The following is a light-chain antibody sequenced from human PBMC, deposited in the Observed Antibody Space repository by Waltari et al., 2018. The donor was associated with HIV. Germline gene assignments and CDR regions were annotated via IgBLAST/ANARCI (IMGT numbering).Light chain of an antibody. CDR3: MQGTHWPRT. CDR1: QSLLYSDGYTY. J-gene: IGKJ1*01. V-gene: IGKV2-30*01. Sequence: MTQSPLSLPVTLGQPASISCRSSQSLLYSDGYTYLDWIQQRPGRSPRRLIYEVSKRDSGVPDRFSGSGSGTNFTLKISRVEAEDVGIYYCMQGTHWPRTFGQGTKVEVK. CDR2: EVS.